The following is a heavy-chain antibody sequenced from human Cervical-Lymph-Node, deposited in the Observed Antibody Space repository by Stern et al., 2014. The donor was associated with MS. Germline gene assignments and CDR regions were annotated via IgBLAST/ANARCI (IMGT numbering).Heavy chain of an antibody. Sequence: VQLVESGAEVKKPGASVKVSCKTSGYTFTSYGISWVRQAPGQGLEWMGWISAYNGNTHYAQKLQGRVTMTTDTSTSTAYMELRSLRSDDTAVYYCARERPIYGGNYYTRAFDYWGQGTLVTVSS. J-gene: IGHJ4*02. CDR3: ARERPIYGGNYYTRAFDY. V-gene: IGHV1-18*01. CDR1: GYTFTSYG. D-gene: IGHD1-26*01. CDR2: ISAYNGNT.